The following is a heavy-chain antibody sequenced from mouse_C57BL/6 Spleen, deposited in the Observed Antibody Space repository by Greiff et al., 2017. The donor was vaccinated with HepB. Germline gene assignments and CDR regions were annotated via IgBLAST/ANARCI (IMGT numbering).Heavy chain of an antibody. CDR3: ASYDGYYVWFAY. Sequence: QVQLQQPGPELVKPGASVKLSCKASGYTFTSYWMHWVKQRPGQGLEWIGNIYPSNGGTNYNEKFKSKATLTVDTSSSTAYMQLSSLTSEDSAVYYCASYDGYYVWFAYWGQGTLVTVSA. J-gene: IGHJ3*01. CDR1: GYTFTSYW. CDR2: IYPSNGGT. D-gene: IGHD2-3*01. V-gene: IGHV1-53*01.